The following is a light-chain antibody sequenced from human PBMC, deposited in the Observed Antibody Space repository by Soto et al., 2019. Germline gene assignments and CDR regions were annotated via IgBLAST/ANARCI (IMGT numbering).Light chain of an antibody. Sequence: DIQMTQSPSTLSASVGDRVTITCRASQSISSWLAWYQQKPGKAPKLLIYKASSLESGVPSRFSGSGSGTEFTLTISSLQPDYFATYYCQQYKSLYTFGQGTKVEIK. CDR1: QSISSW. V-gene: IGKV1-5*03. J-gene: IGKJ2*01. CDR3: QQYKSLYT. CDR2: KAS.